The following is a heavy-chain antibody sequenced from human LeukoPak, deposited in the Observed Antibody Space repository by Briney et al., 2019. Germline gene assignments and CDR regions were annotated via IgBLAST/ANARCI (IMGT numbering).Heavy chain of an antibody. CDR1: GYPFTGYY. Sequence: ASVKVSCKASGYPFTGYYLHWVRQAPGQGLEWMGWINPDSGGSDYEQKFQGRVTMTRDTSISTAYMELSRLRSDDTAVYYCARTSGYDFGTDFDYWGQGTLVTVSS. CDR2: INPDSGGS. CDR3: ARTSGYDFGTDFDY. D-gene: IGHD5-12*01. J-gene: IGHJ4*02. V-gene: IGHV1-2*02.